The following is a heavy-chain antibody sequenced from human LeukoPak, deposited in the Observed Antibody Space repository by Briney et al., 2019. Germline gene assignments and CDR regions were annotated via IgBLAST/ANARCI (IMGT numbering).Heavy chain of an antibody. J-gene: IGHJ3*02. Sequence: GASVKVSCKASGYTFTSYGISWVRQAPGQGGEWMGWISAYNGNRNYAQKLQGRVTMTTDTSTSTAYMELRSLRSDDTAVYYCARGFDSSSGWYPAFDIWGHGTMGTVSS. CDR3: ARGFDSSSGWYPAFDI. V-gene: IGHV1-18*01. CDR2: ISAYNGNR. CDR1: GYTFTSYG. D-gene: IGHD6-19*01.